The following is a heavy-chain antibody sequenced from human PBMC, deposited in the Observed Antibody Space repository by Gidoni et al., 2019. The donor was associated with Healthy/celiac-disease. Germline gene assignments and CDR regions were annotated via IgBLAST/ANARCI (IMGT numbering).Heavy chain of an antibody. CDR3: AKDKETAGTYGMDV. J-gene: IGHJ6*02. CDR2: ISWNSGSI. D-gene: IGHD6-13*01. CDR1: GFTFDDYP. V-gene: IGHV3-9*01. Sequence: EVQLVASGGGWVQPGRSWGPSCAAPGFTFDDYPMHWVRQAPGKGLEWVSGISWNSGSIGYADSVKGRFTISRDNAKNSLYLQMNSLRAEDTALYYCAKDKETAGTYGMDVWGQGTTVTVSS.